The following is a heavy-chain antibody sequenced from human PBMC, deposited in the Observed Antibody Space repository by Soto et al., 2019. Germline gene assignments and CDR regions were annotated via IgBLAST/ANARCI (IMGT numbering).Heavy chain of an antibody. CDR1: GFSFRDYY. CDR3: ARDRLPMVVVVMGWFDP. V-gene: IGHV3-11*01. J-gene: IGHJ5*02. Sequence: KPGGSLRLSCAASGFSFRDYYMSWIRQAPGKGLEWISYISGSGSTIYYADSVKGRFIISRDNAKNSLFLQMNSLRADDTAVYYCARDRLPMVVVVMGWFDPWGQGTLVTVSS. D-gene: IGHD3-22*01. CDR2: ISGSGSTI.